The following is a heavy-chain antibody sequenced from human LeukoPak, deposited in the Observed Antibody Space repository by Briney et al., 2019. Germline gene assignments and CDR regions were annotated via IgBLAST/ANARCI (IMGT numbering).Heavy chain of an antibody. J-gene: IGHJ4*02. CDR1: GYTFTGYY. V-gene: IGHV1-69*05. D-gene: IGHD4-23*01. CDR3: ARNLELSTVGYYFDY. Sequence: SVKVSCKASGYTFTGYYMHWVRQAPGQGLEWMGGIIPIFGTANYAQKFQGRVTITTDESTSTAYMELSSLRSEDTAVYYCARNLELSTVGYYFDYWGQGTLVTVSS. CDR2: IIPIFGTA.